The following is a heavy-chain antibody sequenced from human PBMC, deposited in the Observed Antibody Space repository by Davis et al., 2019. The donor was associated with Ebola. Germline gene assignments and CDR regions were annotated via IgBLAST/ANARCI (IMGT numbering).Heavy chain of an antibody. J-gene: IGHJ4*02. CDR1: GFTFSTYW. CDR2: INQDESEK. CDR3: ATGAAAGNKYYFDY. Sequence: GGSLRLSCAASGFTFSTYWMSWVRQAPGKGLELVANINQDESEKYFVDSVRGRFTISRDNARNSVFLQLSSLRAEDTALYYCATGAAAGNKYYFDYWGQGTLVTVSS. V-gene: IGHV3-7*01. D-gene: IGHD6-13*01.